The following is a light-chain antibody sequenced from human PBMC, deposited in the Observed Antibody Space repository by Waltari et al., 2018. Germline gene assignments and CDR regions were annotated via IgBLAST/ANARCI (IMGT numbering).Light chain of an antibody. CDR2: DAT. V-gene: IGKV3D-20*01. J-gene: IGKJ4*01. CDR3: HQYGRSPLT. CDR1: QSVTASY. Sequence: EIVSTQSPATLSLSPGETATISCGASQSVTASYVAWYQQQPSLAPRLLIYDATDRAPGIPGRFSGSGSGTDFTLTISGVEPEDFAVYYCHQYGRSPLTFGGGTKVEI.